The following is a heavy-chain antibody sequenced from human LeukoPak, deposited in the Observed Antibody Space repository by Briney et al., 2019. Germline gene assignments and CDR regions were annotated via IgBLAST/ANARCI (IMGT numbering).Heavy chain of an antibody. V-gene: IGHV3-30*18. CDR3: AKDYGGNSGAFDI. Sequence: PGGSLRLSCAASGXNFSNYVMHWVRQAPGKGLEWVAVLSHEGSRTSYADSVKGRFTISRDNSKNTLYLQMNSLRAEDTAVYYCAKDYGGNSGAFDIWGQGTMVTVSS. D-gene: IGHD4-23*01. CDR1: GXNFSNYV. J-gene: IGHJ3*02. CDR2: LSHEGSRT.